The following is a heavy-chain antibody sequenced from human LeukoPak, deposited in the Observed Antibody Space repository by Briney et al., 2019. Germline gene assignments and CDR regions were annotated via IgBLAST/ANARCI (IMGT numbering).Heavy chain of an antibody. J-gene: IGHJ3*02. V-gene: IGHV1-8*01. CDR1: GYTFTSYD. D-gene: IGHD3-3*01. CDR2: MNPNSGNT. CDR3: ARTHYDFWSGYNEAFDI. Sequence: ASVKVSCKASGYTFTSYDINWVRQATGQGLEWMGWMNPNSGNTGYAQKFQGRVTMTKNTSISTAYMELSSLRSEDTAVYYCARTHYDFWSGYNEAFDIWGQGTMVTVSS.